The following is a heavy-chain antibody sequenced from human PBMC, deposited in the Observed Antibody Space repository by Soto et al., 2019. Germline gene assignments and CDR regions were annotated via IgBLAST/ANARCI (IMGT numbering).Heavy chain of an antibody. J-gene: IGHJ4*02. CDR1: GFTFSSYG. CDR2: ISYDGSNK. D-gene: IGHD2-8*01. Sequence: GGSLRLSCAASGFTFSSYGMHWVRQAPGKGLEWVAVISYDGSNKYYADSVKGRFTISRDNSKNTLYLQMNSLRAEDTAVYYCAKDKVVLMVYAMYFDYWGQGTLVTVSS. V-gene: IGHV3-30*18. CDR3: AKDKVVLMVYAMYFDY.